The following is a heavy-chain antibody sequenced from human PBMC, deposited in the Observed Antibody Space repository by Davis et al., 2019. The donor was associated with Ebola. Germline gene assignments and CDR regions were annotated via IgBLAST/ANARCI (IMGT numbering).Heavy chain of an antibody. CDR2: ITGSGRTT. D-gene: IGHD4-23*01. J-gene: IGHJ4*02. Sequence: GESLKISCAASGFTFSSYAMSWVRQAPGKGLEWVSVITGSGRTTYYADSMKGRFTIFRDNAKKSLYLQINSLRADDTAVYYCARFQRWQLDYWGQGTLVTVTS. V-gene: IGHV3-23*01. CDR1: GFTFSSYA. CDR3: ARFQRWQLDY.